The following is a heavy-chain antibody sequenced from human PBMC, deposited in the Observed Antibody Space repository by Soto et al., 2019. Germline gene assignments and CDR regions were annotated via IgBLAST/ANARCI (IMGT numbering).Heavy chain of an antibody. Sequence: QVQLVQSGAEVKKPGSSVKVSCKASGGSFTSYNINWVRQATGQGLEWMGWMNPNSGNTGYAQKFQGRVTMTRDTSISTAYMELSSLRSEDTAVYYCAGPWNKQWGQGTLVTVSS. D-gene: IGHD1-1*01. J-gene: IGHJ4*02. CDR1: GGSFTSYN. CDR2: MNPNSGNT. V-gene: IGHV1-8*01. CDR3: AGPWNKQ.